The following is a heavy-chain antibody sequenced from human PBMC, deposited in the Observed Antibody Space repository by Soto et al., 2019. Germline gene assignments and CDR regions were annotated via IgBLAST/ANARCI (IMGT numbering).Heavy chain of an antibody. V-gene: IGHV6-1*01. Sequence: SQTLSLTCAISGDSVSSNSAAWNWIRQSPSRGLEWLGRTFYRYKWCTDYAVSVKSRITINPDTSKNQFSLQLNSVTPEDTALYFFARGAPPYYGIDVPGRGTTVTVSS. J-gene: IGHJ6*04. CDR1: GDSVSSNSAA. CDR3: ARGAPPYYGIDV. CDR2: TFYRYKWCT.